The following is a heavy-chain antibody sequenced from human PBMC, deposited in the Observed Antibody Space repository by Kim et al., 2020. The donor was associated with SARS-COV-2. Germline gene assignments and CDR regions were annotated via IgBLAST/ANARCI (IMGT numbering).Heavy chain of an antibody. CDR1: GFTFSNAW. Sequence: GGSLRLSCAASGFTFSNAWMSWVRQAPGKGLEWVGRIKSKTDGGTTDYAAPVKGRFTISRDDSKNTLYLQMNSLKTEDTAVYYCTTEGLRYFGWSTQRIDYWGEETLVTVSS. D-gene: IGHD3-9*01. V-gene: IGHV3-15*01. J-gene: IGHJ4*02. CDR2: IKSKTDGGTT. CDR3: TTEGLRYFGWSTQRIDY.